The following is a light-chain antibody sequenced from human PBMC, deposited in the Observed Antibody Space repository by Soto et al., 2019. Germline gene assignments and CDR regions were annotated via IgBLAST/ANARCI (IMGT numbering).Light chain of an antibody. V-gene: IGKV3D-15*01. Sequence: EIVMTQSPATLSVSPGERATLSCRASQRVSRNLAWYQQKPGQAPRLLIYDASTRATGTPARFSGSGSGTKFTLSISSLQSEDFAVYYCQQYNNWPYIFGQGTKVDI. CDR2: DAS. J-gene: IGKJ2*01. CDR1: QRVSRN. CDR3: QQYNNWPYI.